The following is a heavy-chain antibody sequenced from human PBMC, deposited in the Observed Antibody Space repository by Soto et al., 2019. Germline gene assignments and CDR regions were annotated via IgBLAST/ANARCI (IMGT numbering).Heavy chain of an antibody. CDR2: ISYSGNT. CDR1: GGSFSSYY. Sequence: QVQLQESGPGLVKPSETLSVTCTVSGGSFSSYYWSWIRQPPGKGPEWIGYISYSGNTDYNPSLKGRATISVDTSKNQFSLKVTSVTAADTAVYYCARDRAVSASSSYYWYFDLWGRGTRVTVSS. V-gene: IGHV4-59*01. J-gene: IGHJ2*01. D-gene: IGHD6-6*01. CDR3: ARDRAVSASSSYYWYFDL.